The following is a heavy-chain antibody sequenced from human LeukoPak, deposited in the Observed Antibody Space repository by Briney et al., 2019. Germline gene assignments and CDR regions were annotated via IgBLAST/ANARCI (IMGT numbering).Heavy chain of an antibody. D-gene: IGHD6-19*01. Sequence: GGSLRLSCAASGFTFSSYGMHWVRQAPGKGLEWVAGISYDGSNKYYADSVKGRFTISRDNSKNTLYLQMNSLRAEDTAVYYCAKDKTQAVAGTGNLFDYWGQGTLVTVSS. CDR1: GFTFSSYG. J-gene: IGHJ4*02. CDR3: AKDKTQAVAGTGNLFDY. V-gene: IGHV3-30*18. CDR2: ISYDGSNK.